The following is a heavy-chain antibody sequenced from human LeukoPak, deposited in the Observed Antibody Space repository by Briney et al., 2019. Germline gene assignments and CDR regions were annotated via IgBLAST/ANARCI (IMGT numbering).Heavy chain of an antibody. Sequence: GGSLRLSCAASGFIFSNYAMTWVRQAPGKGLEWVSSISTTGTATYYADSVRGQFTISRDNSKNTLYLQMNSLRAVDTAIYYCAKDRCDAGVCYLFDCWGQGTLVTVSS. CDR3: AKDRCDAGVCYLFDC. D-gene: IGHD2-21*02. CDR1: GFIFSNYA. J-gene: IGHJ4*02. CDR2: ISTTGTAT. V-gene: IGHV3-23*01.